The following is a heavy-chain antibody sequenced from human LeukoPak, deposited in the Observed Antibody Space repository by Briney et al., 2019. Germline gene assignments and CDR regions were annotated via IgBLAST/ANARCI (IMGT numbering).Heavy chain of an antibody. D-gene: IGHD5/OR15-5a*01. CDR3: ARVSASTWAFDI. CDR1: GGSFSGYY. CDR2: INHSGST. Sequence: SETLSLTCAVYGGSFSGYYWSWIRQPPGKGLEWIGKINHSGSTNYNPSLKSRVTISVDTSKNQFSLKLSSVTAADTAVYYCARVSASTWAFDIWGQGTMVTVSS. V-gene: IGHV4-34*01. J-gene: IGHJ3*02.